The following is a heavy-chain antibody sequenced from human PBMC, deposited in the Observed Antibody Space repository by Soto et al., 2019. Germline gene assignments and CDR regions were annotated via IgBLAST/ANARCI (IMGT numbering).Heavy chain of an antibody. CDR1: GGSISSGGYS. J-gene: IGHJ5*02. Sequence: QLQLQESGSGLVKPSQTLSLTCAVSGGSISSGGYSWSWIRQPPGKGLEWIGYIYHSGSTYYNSSRKSRVTRSADRSKTQFSLQLSSVTVADTAVYYCARVPGTWGQGTLVTVSS. V-gene: IGHV4-30-2*01. CDR2: IYHSGST. CDR3: ARVPGT. D-gene: IGHD3-10*01.